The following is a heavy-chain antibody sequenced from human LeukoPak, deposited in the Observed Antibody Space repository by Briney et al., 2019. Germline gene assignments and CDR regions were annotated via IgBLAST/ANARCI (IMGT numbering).Heavy chain of an antibody. D-gene: IGHD3-10*01. J-gene: IGHJ5*02. CDR3: ARTPWPDYHGSGSRIHNWFDP. Sequence: SETLSLTCAVCGGSFSGYYWSWIRQPPGKGLEWIGEINHSGSTNYNPSLKSRVTISVDTSKNQFSLKLSSVTAADTAVYYCARTPWPDYHGSGSRIHNWFDPWGQGTLVTVSS. CDR2: INHSGST. V-gene: IGHV4-34*01. CDR1: GGSFSGYY.